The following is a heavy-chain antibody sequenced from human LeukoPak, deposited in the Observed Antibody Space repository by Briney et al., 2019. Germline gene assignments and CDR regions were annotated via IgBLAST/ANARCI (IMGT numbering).Heavy chain of an antibody. CDR2: IFYSGST. V-gene: IGHV4-59*12. Sequence: PSETLSLTCTVSGGSISTYYWSWIRQPPGKGLEWIGYIFYSGSTNYNPSLKSRVTISVDTSKNQFSLKLSSVTAADTAVYYCARYGLLGLSEINGFDIWGQGTKVTVSS. D-gene: IGHD2-2*01. J-gene: IGHJ3*02. CDR3: ARYGLLGLSEINGFDI. CDR1: GGSISTYY.